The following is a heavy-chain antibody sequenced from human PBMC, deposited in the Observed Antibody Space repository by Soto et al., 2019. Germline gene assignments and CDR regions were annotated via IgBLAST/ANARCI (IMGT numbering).Heavy chain of an antibody. D-gene: IGHD5-12*01. J-gene: IGHJ4*02. CDR1: GFSFSSYW. V-gene: IGHV3-74*03. Sequence: GGSLRLSCEASGFSFSSYWLHWVRQAPGKGLVWVSRINSDGSSSMYADSVKGRFTISRDNAKNTLYLQMNSLRAEDTAVYYCARGGRLRHFDYWGQGTLVTVSS. CDR3: ARGGRLRHFDY. CDR2: INSDGSSS.